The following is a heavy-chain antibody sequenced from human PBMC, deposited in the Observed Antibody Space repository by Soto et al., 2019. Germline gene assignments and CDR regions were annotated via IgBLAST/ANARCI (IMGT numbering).Heavy chain of an antibody. J-gene: IGHJ6*02. CDR3: ARGPCSSTSCYQGHYYYGMDV. CDR2: ISAYNGNT. Sequence: QVQLVQSGAEVKKPGASVKVSCKASGYTFTSYGISWVRQAPGQGLEWMGWISAYNGNTNYAQKLQGRVTMTTDTSTSTAYMELRSLRSDETAVYYCARGPCSSTSCYQGHYYYGMDVWGQGTTVTVSS. D-gene: IGHD2-2*01. V-gene: IGHV1-18*01. CDR1: GYTFTSYG.